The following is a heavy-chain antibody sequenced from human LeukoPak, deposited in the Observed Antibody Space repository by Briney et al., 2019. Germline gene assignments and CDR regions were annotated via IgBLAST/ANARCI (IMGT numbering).Heavy chain of an antibody. CDR3: ARHYYDSRYPTSGYYMDV. Sequence: GGSLRLSCEGSGFSFRDYYMSWIRQTPGKGLEWVSYISNSGTDTNYADSVKGRFTISRDNAKNSLYLQMNSLRAEDTALYYCARHYYDSRYPTSGYYMDVWGKGTTVTVSS. CDR2: ISNSGTDT. CDR1: GFSFRDYY. V-gene: IGHV3-11*03. D-gene: IGHD3-22*01. J-gene: IGHJ6*03.